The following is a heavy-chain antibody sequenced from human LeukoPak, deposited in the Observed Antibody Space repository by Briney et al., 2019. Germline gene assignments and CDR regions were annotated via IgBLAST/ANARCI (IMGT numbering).Heavy chain of an antibody. D-gene: IGHD7-27*01. J-gene: IGHJ4*02. V-gene: IGHV3-7*01. Sequence: GGSLRLSCAASGFTFSTYGMQWVRQAPGKGLEWVANIKTDGSQIYYVDSVKGRFTTSRDNAKNSLYLQMSSLTAEDTAVYYCARDLNWETYWGQGTLVSVSS. CDR1: GFTFSTYG. CDR2: IKTDGSQI. CDR3: ARDLNWETY.